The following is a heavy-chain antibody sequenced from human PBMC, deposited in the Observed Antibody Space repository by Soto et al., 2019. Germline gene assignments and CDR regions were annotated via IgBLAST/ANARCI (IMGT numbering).Heavy chain of an antibody. D-gene: IGHD3-22*01. CDR2: ISYDGRNK. V-gene: IGHV3-30*04. CDR3: AREVDNCVSSGYSTYFDS. CDR1: GFTFSSYA. J-gene: IGHJ4*02. Sequence: QVQLVESGGCVVQPGRSLRLSCAASGFTFSSYAMHWVRQAPGKGLAWVAVISYDGRNKYYSDSVKRRFTISRDNSKTTLSLKMNSWRAEDMAVYYCAREVDNCVSSGYSTYFDSWGQGTLVTVSS.